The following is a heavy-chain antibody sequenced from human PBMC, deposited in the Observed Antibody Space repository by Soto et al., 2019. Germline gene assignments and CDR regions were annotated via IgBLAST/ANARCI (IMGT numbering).Heavy chain of an antibody. Sequence: GWSLRLSCASSVFTFSSYSMNWVRQAPGKGLEWVSSISSSSSYIYYADSVKGRFTISRDNAKNSLYLQMNSLRAEDTAVYYCARDRFEMATTYDLDYWGQGTLVTVSS. CDR3: ARDRFEMATTYDLDY. J-gene: IGHJ4*02. CDR1: VFTFSSYS. V-gene: IGHV3-21*01. D-gene: IGHD5-12*01. CDR2: ISSSSSYI.